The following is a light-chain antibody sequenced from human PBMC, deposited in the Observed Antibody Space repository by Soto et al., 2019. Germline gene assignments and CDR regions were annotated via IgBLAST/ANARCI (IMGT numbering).Light chain of an antibody. CDR3: HQRSNWPLT. V-gene: IGKV3-11*01. J-gene: IGKJ1*01. CDR2: DAS. Sequence: EIVLTQSPATLSLSPGERATLSCGASQSVSSYLAWYQQKPGQAPRLLIYDASNRATGIPARFSGSGSGTDFTLTISSLEPEDFAVYYCHQRSNWPLTFGKGTKVEIK. CDR1: QSVSSY.